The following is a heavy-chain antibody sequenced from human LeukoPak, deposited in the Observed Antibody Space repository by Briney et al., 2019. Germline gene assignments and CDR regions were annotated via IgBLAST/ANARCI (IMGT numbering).Heavy chain of an antibody. CDR1: GGSISSSSYY. Sequence: SETLFLTCTVSGGSISSSSYYWGWIRQPPGKGLEWIGSIYYSGSTYYNPSLKSRVTISVDTSKNQFSLKLSSVTAADTAVYYCARDTFQVGYSYGIDYWGQGTLVTVSS. V-gene: IGHV4-39*07. J-gene: IGHJ4*02. CDR2: IYYSGST. D-gene: IGHD5-18*01. CDR3: ARDTFQVGYSYGIDY.